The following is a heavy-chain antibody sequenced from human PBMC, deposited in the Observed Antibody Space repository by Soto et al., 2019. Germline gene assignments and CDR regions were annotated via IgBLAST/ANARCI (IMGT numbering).Heavy chain of an antibody. V-gene: IGHV3-9*01. J-gene: IGHJ4*02. D-gene: IGHD4-4*01. Sequence: EVQLVESGGGLVQPGRSLRLSCAASGFTFDDYAMHWVRQAPGKGLEWVSGISWNSGSIGYADSVKGRFTISRDNAKNSLYLQLNSLRAEDTALYYCANDIRPDYSNRGGLFDYWGQGTLVTVSS. CDR3: ANDIRPDYSNRGGLFDY. CDR1: GFTFDDYA. CDR2: ISWNSGSI.